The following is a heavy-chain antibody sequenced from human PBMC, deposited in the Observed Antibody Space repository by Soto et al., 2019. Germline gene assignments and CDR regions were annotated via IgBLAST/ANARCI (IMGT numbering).Heavy chain of an antibody. J-gene: IGHJ4*02. CDR3: AKASDYDDILTGLH. V-gene: IGHV3-23*01. D-gene: IGHD3-9*01. Sequence: EVQLLESGGGLVQPGGSLRISCAASGFTFSSYAMSWVRQAPGKGVECLSTISGSGGSAYYADSVKGRFTITRDNSKNTLHLQMNSLRAEDTAVYYCAKASDYDDILTGLHWGQGTLVTVSA. CDR1: GFTFSSYA. CDR2: ISGSGGSA.